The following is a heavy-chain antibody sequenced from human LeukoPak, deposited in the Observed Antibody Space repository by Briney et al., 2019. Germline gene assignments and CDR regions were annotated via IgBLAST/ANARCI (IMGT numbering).Heavy chain of an antibody. V-gene: IGHV4-59*12. Sequence: SETLSLTRTVSGGSIGSYYWSWIRQPPGKGLGWIGYIHDTGSTKYNPSLKSRVTISVDTSRNHLSLKLTSVTAADTAVYYCARGRSGGDWFDPWGQGTLVTVSS. CDR2: IHDTGST. D-gene: IGHD3-10*01. CDR3: ARGRSGGDWFDP. J-gene: IGHJ5*02. CDR1: GGSIGSYY.